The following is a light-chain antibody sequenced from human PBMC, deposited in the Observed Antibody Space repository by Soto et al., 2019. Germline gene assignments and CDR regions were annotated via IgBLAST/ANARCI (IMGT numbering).Light chain of an antibody. Sequence: QSALTQPASVSGSPGQSITISCSGTSSDVGAHDFVSWYQHHPDKAPKVIIFEVTKRPSGVSNRFSGSKTGNTASLTISGLQAEDEADYYCNSYTLNKTVIFGGGTKVTVL. V-gene: IGLV2-14*01. CDR2: EVT. J-gene: IGLJ2*01. CDR1: SSDVGAHDF. CDR3: NSYTLNKTVI.